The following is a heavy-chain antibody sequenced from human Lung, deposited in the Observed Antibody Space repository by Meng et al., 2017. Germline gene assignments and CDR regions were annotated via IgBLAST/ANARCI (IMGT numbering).Heavy chain of an antibody. V-gene: IGHV4-4*07. Sequence: VHLHASPPGLVEPSEPLLLPCSVSDDSISDYYWTWVRQSAGKGLEWIGRISGSGSTNYSPSLNSRIAMSVDTSKKQISLTLTSVTAADTAVYYCARGRGPHIVGHWGQGTLVTVSS. D-gene: IGHD3-16*02. CDR3: ARGRGPHIVGH. J-gene: IGHJ1*01. CDR2: ISGSGST. CDR1: DDSISDYY.